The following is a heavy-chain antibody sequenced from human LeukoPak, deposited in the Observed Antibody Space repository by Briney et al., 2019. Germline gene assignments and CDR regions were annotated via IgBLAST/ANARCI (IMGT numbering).Heavy chain of an antibody. CDR1: GYTFTSYG. CDR3: ARGTGPFWSGYYYYYGMDV. V-gene: IGHV1-18*01. CDR2: ISAYNGNT. J-gene: IGHJ6*02. D-gene: IGHD3-3*01. Sequence: ASVKVSCKASGYTFTSYGISWVRQAPGQGLEWMGWISAYNGNTNYAQKLQGRVTMTTDTSTSTAYMELRSLRSDDTAVYYCARGTGPFWSGYYYYYGMDVWGQGTTVTVSS.